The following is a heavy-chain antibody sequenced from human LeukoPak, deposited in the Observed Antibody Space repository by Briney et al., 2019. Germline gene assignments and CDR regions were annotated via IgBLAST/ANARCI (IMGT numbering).Heavy chain of an antibody. CDR3: ASRYCSGGSCYSFDY. CDR2: MNPNSGNT. CDR1: GYTFTSYD. V-gene: IGHV1-8*03. Sequence: GASVTVSCKASGYTFTSYDINWVRQATGQGLEWMGWMNPNSGNTGYAQKFQGRVTITRNTSISTAYMELSSLRSEDTAVYYCASRYCSGGSCYSFDYWGQGTLVTVSS. J-gene: IGHJ4*02. D-gene: IGHD2-15*01.